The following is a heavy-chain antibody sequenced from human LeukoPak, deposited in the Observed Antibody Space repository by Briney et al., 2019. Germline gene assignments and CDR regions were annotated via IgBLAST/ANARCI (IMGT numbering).Heavy chain of an antibody. CDR1: GFIFCSYW. CDR3: ARDKEAAVDFWSGYYPL. D-gene: IGHD3-3*01. Sequence: GGSLRLSCAASGFIFCSYWMGWVRQAPGKGLEWVANIKRDGSERYYKDAVKGRFTISRDNAQNSLYLRMNSLRDEDTAVYYCARDKEAAVDFWSGYYPLWGQGTLVTVSS. CDR2: IKRDGSER. J-gene: IGHJ4*02. V-gene: IGHV3-7*01.